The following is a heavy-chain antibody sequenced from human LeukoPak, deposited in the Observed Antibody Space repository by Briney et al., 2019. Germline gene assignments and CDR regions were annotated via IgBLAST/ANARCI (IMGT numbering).Heavy chain of an antibody. D-gene: IGHD3-3*01. CDR3: ATDRGWRTSGYYLYFFEY. J-gene: IGHJ4*02. V-gene: IGHV3-7*01. Sequence: PGGSLRLSCAASGFIFTNYFVSWVRQAPGKGLEWVASIKHDGSEKYYVDSVRSRFTISRDNTMNSLYLQMSSLRAEDTAVYYCATDRGWRTSGYYLYFFEYWGQGTLVTFSS. CDR1: GFIFTNYF. CDR2: IKHDGSEK.